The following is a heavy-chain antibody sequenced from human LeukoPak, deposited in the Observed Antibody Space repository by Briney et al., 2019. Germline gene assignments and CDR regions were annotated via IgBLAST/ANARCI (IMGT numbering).Heavy chain of an antibody. CDR2: ISSSSSYI. Sequence: GSLRLSCAASGFTFSSYSMNWVRQAPGKGLEWVSSISSSSSYIYYADSVKGRFTISRDNAKNSLYLQMNSLRAEDTAVYYCARVEGGRYCSSTSCYNHYFDYWGQGTLVTVSS. CDR1: GFTFSSYS. J-gene: IGHJ4*02. D-gene: IGHD2-2*02. CDR3: ARVEGGRYCSSTSCYNHYFDY. V-gene: IGHV3-21*01.